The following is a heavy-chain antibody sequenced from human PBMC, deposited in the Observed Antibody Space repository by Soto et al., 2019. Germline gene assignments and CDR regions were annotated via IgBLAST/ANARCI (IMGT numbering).Heavy chain of an antibody. D-gene: IGHD3-10*01. J-gene: IGHJ4*02. CDR3: ASAKAGLLWFGELPYTFDY. CDR1: GYTFTSYG. V-gene: IGHV1-18*01. Sequence: ASVKVSCKASGYTFTSYGISWVRQAPGQGLEWMGWISAYNGNTNYAQKLQGRVTMTTDTSTSTAYMELRSLRSDDTAVYYCASAKAGLLWFGELPYTFDYWGQGTLVTSPQ. CDR2: ISAYNGNT.